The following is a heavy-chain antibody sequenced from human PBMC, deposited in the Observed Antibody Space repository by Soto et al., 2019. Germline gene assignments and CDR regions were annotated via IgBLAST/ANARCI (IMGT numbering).Heavy chain of an antibody. CDR2: ISSSSSYI. D-gene: IGHD3-3*01. J-gene: IGHJ4*02. CDR3: ARGNYDFWSGGVNHFDY. V-gene: IGHV3-21*01. Sequence: GGSLRLSCAASGFTFSSYSMNWVRQAPGKGLEWVSSISSSSSYIYYADSVKGRFTISRDNAKNSLYLQMNSLRAEDTAVYYCARGNYDFWSGGVNHFDYWGQGTLVTVSS. CDR1: GFTFSSYS.